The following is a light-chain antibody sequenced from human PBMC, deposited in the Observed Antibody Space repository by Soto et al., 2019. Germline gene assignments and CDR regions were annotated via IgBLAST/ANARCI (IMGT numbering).Light chain of an antibody. CDR1: QTIRSNS. J-gene: IGKJ1*01. CDR3: QQYGSSPWT. Sequence: ETVLTQSPGTLSLSPGERATLSCRASQTIRSNSLAWYRQTPGQAPRLLIYGASNRATGIADRFSGSGSGTDFTLIISRLEPEDFALYYCQQYGSSPWTFGQGTKVEIK. V-gene: IGKV3-20*01. CDR2: GAS.